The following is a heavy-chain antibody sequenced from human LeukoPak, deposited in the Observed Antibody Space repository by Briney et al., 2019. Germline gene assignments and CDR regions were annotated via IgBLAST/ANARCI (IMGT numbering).Heavy chain of an antibody. CDR1: GYTFTGYY. J-gene: IGHJ4*02. Sequence: ASVKVSCKASGYTFTGYYMHWVRQAPGQGLEWMGWINPNSGGTNYAQKVQGRVTMTRDTSISTAYMELSRLRSDDTAVYYCARALMRVVPAATFGYWGQGTLVTVSS. CDR3: ARALMRVVPAATFGY. CDR2: INPNSGGT. D-gene: IGHD2-2*01. V-gene: IGHV1-2*02.